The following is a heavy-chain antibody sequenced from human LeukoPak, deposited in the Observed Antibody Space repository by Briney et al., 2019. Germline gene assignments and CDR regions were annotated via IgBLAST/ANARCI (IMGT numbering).Heavy chain of an antibody. V-gene: IGHV4-31*03. D-gene: IGHD3-22*01. Sequence: SQTPSLTCTVSGGSISSGGYYWSWIRQHPGKGLEWIGYIYYSGSTYYNPSLKSRVTISVDTSKNQFSLKLSSVTAADTAVYYCARGGLGSSGYYYDYWGQGTLVTVSS. CDR1: GGSISSGGYY. J-gene: IGHJ4*02. CDR3: ARGGLGSSGYYYDY. CDR2: IYYSGST.